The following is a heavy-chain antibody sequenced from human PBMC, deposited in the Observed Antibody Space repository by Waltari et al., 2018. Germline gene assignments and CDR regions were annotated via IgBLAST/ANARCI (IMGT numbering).Heavy chain of an antibody. V-gene: IGHV1-69*05. CDR1: GGTFSSYA. CDR2: IIPILGTA. D-gene: IGHD3-22*01. J-gene: IGHJ4*02. CDR3: ARGENDDDSSGYYQFDY. Sequence: QVQLVQSGAEVKKPGSSVKVSCKASGGTFSSYAISWVRQAPGQGLEWMGGIIPILGTANYAQKFQGRVTITTDESTSTADMELSSLRAEDTAGDYFARGENDDDSSGYYQFDYWGQGTLVTVSS.